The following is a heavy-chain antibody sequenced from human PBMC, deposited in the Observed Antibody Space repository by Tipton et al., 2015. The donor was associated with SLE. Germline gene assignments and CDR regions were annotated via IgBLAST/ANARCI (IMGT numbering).Heavy chain of an antibody. D-gene: IGHD6-13*01. CDR3: ARFSSWLDAFDI. J-gene: IGHJ3*02. CDR2: IYYSGST. Sequence: TLSLTCTVSGGSISSSSYYWGWIRQPPGKGLEWIGSIYYSGSTYYSPSLKSRVTISVDTSKNQFSLKLSSVTAADTAVYYCARFSSWLDAFDIWGQGTMVTVSS. V-gene: IGHV4-39*01. CDR1: GGSISSSSYY.